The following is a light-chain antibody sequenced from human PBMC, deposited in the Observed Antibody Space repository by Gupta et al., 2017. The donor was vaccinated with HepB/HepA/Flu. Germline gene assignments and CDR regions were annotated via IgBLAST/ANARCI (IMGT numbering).Light chain of an antibody. CDR3: SLWDASLQVV. J-gene: IGLJ2*01. CDR2: LNN. CDR1: RSNIGSNT. Sequence: VLRQPPSASVAPGQRVTISCSGTRSNIGSNTVNWYQQFPGSAPSLLVYLNNLRPSGVSDRFSGSKSGTSSSLAISGLQSEDEANYFCSLWDASLQVVFGGGTKLTVL. V-gene: IGLV1-44*01.